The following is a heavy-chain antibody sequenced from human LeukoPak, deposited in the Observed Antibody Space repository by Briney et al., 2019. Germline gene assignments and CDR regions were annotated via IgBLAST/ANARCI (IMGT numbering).Heavy chain of an antibody. J-gene: IGHJ4*02. CDR3: ARGGGSYQLKDX. CDR1: GFTFNSYA. Sequence: GGSLRLSCAASGFTFNSYAMHWVRQAPGKGLEWVAVISYDGSNKYYADSVKGRFTISGDNSKNTLYLQMNSLRAEDTAVYYCARGGGSYQLKDXWGXGTXVTVSS. V-gene: IGHV3-30-3*01. CDR2: ISYDGSNK. D-gene: IGHD1-26*01.